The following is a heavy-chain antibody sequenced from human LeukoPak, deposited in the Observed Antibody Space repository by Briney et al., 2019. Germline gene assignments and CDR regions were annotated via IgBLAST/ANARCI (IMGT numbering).Heavy chain of an antibody. CDR3: ARVKTYSSSWLLDY. CDR1: GFTFSSYS. D-gene: IGHD6-13*01. V-gene: IGHV3-21*01. Sequence: GGSLRLSCAASGFTFSSYSMNWVRQAPGKGLGWVSSISSSSSYIYYADSVKGRFTISRDNAKNSLYLQMNSLRAEDTAVYYCARVKTYSSSWLLDYWGQGTLVTVSS. CDR2: ISSSSSYI. J-gene: IGHJ4*02.